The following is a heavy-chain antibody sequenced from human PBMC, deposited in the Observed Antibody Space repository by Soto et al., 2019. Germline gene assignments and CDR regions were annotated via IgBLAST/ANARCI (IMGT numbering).Heavy chain of an antibody. Sequence: EVQLVESGGGLVKPGGSLRLSCAASGFTFSNAWISWVRQAPGKGLEWVGRIKSKTDGGTTDYAAPVKGRFTISRDDSKNTLYLQMNSLKTEDTAVYYCTPTYSGSWHSDYWGQGTLVTVSS. CDR1: GFTFSNAW. V-gene: IGHV3-15*01. J-gene: IGHJ4*02. CDR3: TPTYSGSWHSDY. D-gene: IGHD6-13*01. CDR2: IKSKTDGGTT.